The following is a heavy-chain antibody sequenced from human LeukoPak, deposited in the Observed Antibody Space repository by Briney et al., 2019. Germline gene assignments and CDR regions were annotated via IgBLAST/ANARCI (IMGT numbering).Heavy chain of an antibody. J-gene: IGHJ4*02. CDR2: MNSRSSSK. D-gene: IGHD3-9*01. CDR3: ASGVDDYDILTGRGYYFDY. Sequence: GGSLRLSCAASGFTFSSSGMIWVRQAPGKGLEWVSSMNSRSSSKYYADSVKGRFTISRDNAKNSLYLQMNSLRAEDTAVYYCASGVDDYDILTGRGYYFDYWGQGTLVTVSS. CDR1: GFTFSSSG. V-gene: IGHV3-21*01.